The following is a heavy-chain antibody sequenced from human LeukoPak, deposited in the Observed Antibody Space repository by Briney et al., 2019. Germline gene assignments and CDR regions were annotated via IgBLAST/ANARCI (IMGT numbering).Heavy chain of an antibody. CDR3: ARDQALGYFDF. V-gene: IGHV4-59*01. J-gene: IGHJ4*02. D-gene: IGHD3-16*01. CDR1: GGSISSYY. Sequence: SETLSLPCTVSGGSISSYYWSWIRQPPGKGLEWIGYIYYSGSTNYNPSLKSRVTISLDTSKNQFSLKLSSVTAADTAVYYCARDQALGYFDFWGQGTLVTVSP. CDR2: IYYSGST.